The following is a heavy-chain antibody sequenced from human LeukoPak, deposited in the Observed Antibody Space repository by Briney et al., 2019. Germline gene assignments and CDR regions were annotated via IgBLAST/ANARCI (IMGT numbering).Heavy chain of an antibody. CDR1: GGSISSGDYY. J-gene: IGHJ5*02. Sequence: PSQTLSLTCTVSGGSISSGDYYWSWIRQPPGKGLEWIGYIHYSGSTYYNPSLKSRVTISVDTSKNQFSLKLSSVTAADTAVYYCARVVFTMVRGIRDWFDPWGQGTLVTVSS. V-gene: IGHV4-30-4*01. D-gene: IGHD3-10*01. CDR3: ARVVFTMVRGIRDWFDP. CDR2: IHYSGST.